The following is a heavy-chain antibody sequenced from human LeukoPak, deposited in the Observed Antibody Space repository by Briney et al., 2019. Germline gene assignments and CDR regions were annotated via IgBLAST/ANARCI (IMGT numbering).Heavy chain of an antibody. J-gene: IGHJ6*03. D-gene: IGHD3-10*01. CDR2: LSWNSGSR. CDR3: AKAPRHRGISMVRGVREDHYMDV. CDR1: GFTFEDYA. Sequence: PGGSLRLACAASGFTFEDYAMHWVRQAPGKGLEWVSGLSWNSGSRGYADSVKGRFTISRNNSKNTLYLQMNSLRAEDTAVYYCAKAPRHRGISMVRGVREDHYMDVWGKGTTVTISS. V-gene: IGHV3-9*01.